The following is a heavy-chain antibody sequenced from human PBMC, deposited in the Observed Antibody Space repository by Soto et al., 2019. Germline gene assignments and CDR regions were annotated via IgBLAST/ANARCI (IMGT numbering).Heavy chain of an antibody. CDR2: INPSGGST. J-gene: IGHJ4*02. V-gene: IGHV1-46*01. Sequence: ASVKVSCKASGYAFTSYYMHWVGQAPGQGLEWMGIINPSGGSTSYAQKFQGRVTMTRDTSTSTAYMELSSLRSEDTAVYYCAREPSIAARPFDYWGQGTMVTVSS. CDR3: AREPSIAARPFDY. CDR1: GYAFTSYY. D-gene: IGHD6-6*01.